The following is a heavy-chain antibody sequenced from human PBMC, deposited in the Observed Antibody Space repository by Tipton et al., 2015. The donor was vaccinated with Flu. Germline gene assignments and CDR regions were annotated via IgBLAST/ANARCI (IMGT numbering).Heavy chain of an antibody. Sequence: TLSLTCAVYGGSFSGYYWSWIRQPPGKGLEWIGEISHSGSTNYNPSLKSRVTISVDTSKNQFSLKLSSVTAADTAVYYCARASWTGGSGYWGQGTLVTVSS. V-gene: IGHV4-34*01. CDR2: ISHSGST. J-gene: IGHJ4*02. CDR3: ARASWTGGSGY. D-gene: IGHD1-14*01. CDR1: GGSFSGYY.